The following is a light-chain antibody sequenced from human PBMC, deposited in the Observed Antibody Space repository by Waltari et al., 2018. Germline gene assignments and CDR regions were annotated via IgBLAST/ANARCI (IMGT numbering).Light chain of an antibody. CDR1: QNVNNF. CDR3: QQRHSWPLT. J-gene: IGKJ4*01. V-gene: IGKV3-11*01. CDR2: DTS. Sequence: ETVLTQSPVTLSLSPGERATLSCRASQNVNNFLAWYQQKPGQAPRLLIYDTSNRATGIPARFSGGGSGTDFTLTISSLEPEDFAVYYCQQRHSWPLTFGGGTKVEIK.